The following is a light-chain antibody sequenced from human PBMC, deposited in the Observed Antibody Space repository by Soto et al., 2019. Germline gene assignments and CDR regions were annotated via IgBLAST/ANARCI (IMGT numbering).Light chain of an antibody. CDR1: QSVSSY. J-gene: IGKJ1*01. Sequence: EIVVTQSPATLSVSPGERATRSCRASQSVSSYLAWYQQKPGRAPRLLIYDASDRATGIPARFSGSGSGTDFTLTVSSLEPEDFAVYYCQQRSNWPRTFGQGTKVDIK. V-gene: IGKV3-11*01. CDR2: DAS. CDR3: QQRSNWPRT.